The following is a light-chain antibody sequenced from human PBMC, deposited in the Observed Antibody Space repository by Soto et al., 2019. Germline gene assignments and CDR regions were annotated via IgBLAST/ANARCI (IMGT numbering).Light chain of an antibody. Sequence: QSVLTQPPSASGSPGQSVTISCTGASSDVGGYNFVSWYQHHPGNAPRLMIYDVTQRPSGVPDRFSGSKSGNTASLTVSGLQVDDEAYYYCSSYAGSSIPVAFGGGTQLTLL. V-gene: IGLV2-8*01. CDR2: DVT. CDR1: SSDVGGYNF. CDR3: SSYAGSSIPVA. J-gene: IGLJ2*01.